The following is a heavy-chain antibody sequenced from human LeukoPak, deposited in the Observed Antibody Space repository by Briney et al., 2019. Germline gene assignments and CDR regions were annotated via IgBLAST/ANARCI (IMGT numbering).Heavy chain of an antibody. CDR3: ARARSAAGNFDY. CDR1: GGSISSGGYY. V-gene: IGHV4-31*03. D-gene: IGHD6-13*01. Sequence: SGTLSLTCTVSGGSISSGGYYWSWIRQHPGKGLEWIGYIYYSGSTYYNPSLKGRVTISADTSKNQLSLKLSSVTAADTAVYYCARARSAAGNFDYWGQGTLVTVSS. CDR2: IYYSGST. J-gene: IGHJ4*02.